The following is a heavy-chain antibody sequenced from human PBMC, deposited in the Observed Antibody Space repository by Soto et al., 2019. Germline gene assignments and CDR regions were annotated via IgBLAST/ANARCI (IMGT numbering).Heavy chain of an antibody. CDR1: EFTFNTYA. CDR3: ARDYDISGSWWGGFDS. CDR2: TSYDSTNT. Sequence: QVQLMESGGGVVQPGTTLRLSCSASEFTFNTYAMHWVRQAPGRGLDWVAVTSYDSTNTKYADSVKGRFTISRDNSKNTLFLQMTSLTPEDTAGYYCARDYDISGSWWGGFDSWGRGTLVIVSS. D-gene: IGHD3-22*01. V-gene: IGHV3-30-3*01. J-gene: IGHJ4*02.